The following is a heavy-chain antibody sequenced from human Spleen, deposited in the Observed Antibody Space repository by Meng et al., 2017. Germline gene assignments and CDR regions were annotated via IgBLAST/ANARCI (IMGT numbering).Heavy chain of an antibody. CDR1: GFTFSSYE. D-gene: IGHD5-12*01. J-gene: IGHJ6*02. CDR3: VSWPVATKNYYYGMDV. V-gene: IGHV3-48*03. Sequence: GGSLRLSCAASGFTFSSYEMNWVRQAPGKGLEWVSYISSSGSTIYYADSVKGRFTISRDNAKNSLYLQMNSLRAEDTAVYYCVSWPVATKNYYYGMDVWGQGTTVTVSS. CDR2: ISSSGSTI.